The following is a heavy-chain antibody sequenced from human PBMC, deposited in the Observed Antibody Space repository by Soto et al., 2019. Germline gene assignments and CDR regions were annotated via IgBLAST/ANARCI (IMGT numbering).Heavy chain of an antibody. D-gene: IGHD2-15*01. J-gene: IGHJ4*02. CDR1: GGSISSSSYY. CDR3: ARRRDSGYGLNCSGGSCPPRVFDY. Sequence: QLQLQESGPGLVKPSETLSLTCTVSGGSISSSSYYWGWIRQPPGKGLEWIGSIYYSGSTYYNPSLKSRVTISVDTSKNQFSLKLSSVTAADTAVYYCARRRDSGYGLNCSGGSCPPRVFDYWGQGTLVTVSS. CDR2: IYYSGST. V-gene: IGHV4-39*01.